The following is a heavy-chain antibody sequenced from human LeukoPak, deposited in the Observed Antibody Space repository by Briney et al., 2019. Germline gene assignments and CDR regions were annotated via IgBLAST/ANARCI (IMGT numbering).Heavy chain of an antibody. D-gene: IGHD1-26*01. J-gene: IGHJ3*02. Sequence: SETLSLTCIVSGGSFSSSYWSWIRQPPGKGLEWIAYIYSNGNTNSNPSLKSRVAIAVDTSQSQFSLKLSSVTAADTAVYYCARGLVGLTPHAGVFQIWGQGTKVTVSS. CDR3: ARGLVGLTPHAGVFQI. CDR1: GGSFSSSY. V-gene: IGHV4-59*01. CDR2: IYSNGNT.